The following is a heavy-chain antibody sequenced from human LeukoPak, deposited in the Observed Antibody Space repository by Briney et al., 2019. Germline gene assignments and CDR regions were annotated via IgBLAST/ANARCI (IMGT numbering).Heavy chain of an antibody. CDR2: TRSKASRGTA. J-gene: IGHJ6*02. CDR3: GRGAIALWLSDGMAV. Sequence: GGSLRLSCTGSGFTLGDHAMSWVRQPPGKGLEWVGSTRSKASRGTAEYGASVKGTFTISRDDSKSIAYLQMNSLKTENTGVYYCGRGAIALWLSDGMAVWGRGTTVIVSS. V-gene: IGHV3-49*04. D-gene: IGHD2-15*01. CDR1: GFTLGDHA.